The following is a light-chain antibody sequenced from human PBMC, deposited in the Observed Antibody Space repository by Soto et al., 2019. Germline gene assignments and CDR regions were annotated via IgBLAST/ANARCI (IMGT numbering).Light chain of an antibody. V-gene: IGLV4-60*03. CDR1: SGHSSYI. Sequence: QSVLTQSSSASASLGSSVKLTCTLSSGHSSYIIAWHQQQPGKAPRYLMKLEGSGSYNKGSGVPDCFSGSSSGADRYLTISNLQSEDEADYYCETWDSNTRLFGGGTQLTVL. J-gene: IGLJ2*01. CDR2: LEGSGSY. CDR3: ETWDSNTRL.